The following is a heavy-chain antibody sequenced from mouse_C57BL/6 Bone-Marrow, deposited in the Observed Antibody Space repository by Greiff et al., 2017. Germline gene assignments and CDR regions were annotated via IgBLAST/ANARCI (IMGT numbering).Heavy chain of an antibody. V-gene: IGHV1-81*01. CDR3: ARKWITTVPFDY. Sequence: VQLQQSGAELARPGASVKLSCKASGYTFTSYGISWVKQRTGQGLEWIGEINPRSGNTYYNEKFKGKATLTADKSSSTAYMELLSRTSEDSAVYFCARKWITTVPFDYWGQGTTLTVSS. J-gene: IGHJ2*01. D-gene: IGHD1-1*01. CDR1: GYTFTSYG. CDR2: INPRSGNT.